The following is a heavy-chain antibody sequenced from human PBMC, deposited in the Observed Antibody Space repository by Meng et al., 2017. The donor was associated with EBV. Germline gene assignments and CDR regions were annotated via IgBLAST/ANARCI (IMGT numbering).Heavy chain of an antibody. D-gene: IGHD2-2*01. Sequence: VRCVVSGGGWSQPGGSLKLSCAASGFPFSGSAMHWVRQASGKGLEWVGRIRSKAKSYATAYAASVKGRFTISRDDSKNTAYLQMNSLKTEDTAVYYCTRMSSPLDYWGQGTLVTVSS. CDR3: TRMSSPLDY. J-gene: IGHJ4*02. CDR1: GFPFSGSA. CDR2: IRSKAKSYAT. V-gene: IGHV3-73*02.